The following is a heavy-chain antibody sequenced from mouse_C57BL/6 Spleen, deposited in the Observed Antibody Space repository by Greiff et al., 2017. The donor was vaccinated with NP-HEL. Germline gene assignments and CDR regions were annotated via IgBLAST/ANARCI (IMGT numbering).Heavy chain of an antibody. CDR2: IDPSDSYT. CDR3: ARGGGKGFDY. D-gene: IGHD2-1*01. V-gene: IGHV1-59*01. Sequence: QVQLQQPGAELVRPGTSVKLSCKASGYTFTSYWMHWVKQRPGQGLEWIGVIDPSDSYTNYNQKFKGKATLTVDTSSSTAYMQLSSLTSEDSAVYYCARGGGKGFDYWGQGTTLTVSS. CDR1: GYTFTSYW. J-gene: IGHJ2*01.